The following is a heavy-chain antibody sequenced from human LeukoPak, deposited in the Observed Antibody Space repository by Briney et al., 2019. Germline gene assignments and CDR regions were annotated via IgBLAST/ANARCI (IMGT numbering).Heavy chain of an antibody. CDR2: IYYSGGA. CDR1: GGSISGYY. Sequence: SETLSLTCTVSGGSISGYYWSWVRQPPGKELERIGYIYYSGGANYNPSLKSRVTMSVDTSKNQFSLKLSSVTAADTATYYCARGGYYTLDYYYYMEVWGKGSTVTVSS. V-gene: IGHV4-59*12. J-gene: IGHJ6*03. D-gene: IGHD3-3*01. CDR3: ARGGYYTLDYYYYMEV.